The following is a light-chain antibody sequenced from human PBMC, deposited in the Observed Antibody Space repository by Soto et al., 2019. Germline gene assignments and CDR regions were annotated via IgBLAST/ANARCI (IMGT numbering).Light chain of an antibody. Sequence: DIQLTQSPSFLSASVGDRVTITCLASQGISNYLAWYQQNPGTVPKLLIYAASTLQSVVPSRFSGSGSGTEYTLTISSLQTEDFATYYCQHFKTLPITFGGGIRVEI. CDR2: AAS. CDR3: QHFKTLPIT. CDR1: QGISNY. J-gene: IGKJ4*01. V-gene: IGKV1-9*01.